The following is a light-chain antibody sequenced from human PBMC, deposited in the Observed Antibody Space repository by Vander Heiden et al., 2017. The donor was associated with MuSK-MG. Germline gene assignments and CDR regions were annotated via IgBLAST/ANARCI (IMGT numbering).Light chain of an antibody. CDR1: QSISSW. CDR3: QQDNSYWST. V-gene: IGKV1-5*03. J-gene: IGKJ2*01. CDR2: KAS. Sequence: DIQMTQSRSTLSASVGDRVTITCRASQSISSWLAWYQQKPGKAPKLLIYKASSLESGVPSRFSGSGSGTEFTLTISSLHPDDFATYYCQQDNSYWSTFGQGTKLEIK.